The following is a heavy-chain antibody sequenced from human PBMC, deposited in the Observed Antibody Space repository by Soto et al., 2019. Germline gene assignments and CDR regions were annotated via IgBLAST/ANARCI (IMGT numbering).Heavy chain of an antibody. Sequence: EEQLVESGGGLVQPGRSLRLSCVASGFTFENFAMHWVRQAPGKGLEWVSGISWNSGTIDYADSVKGRFTISRDNAKNSLYLQMDSLRVEDTALYYCAKMGYYTDGSVDSWGQGMQVTVSS. CDR1: GFTFENFA. CDR2: ISWNSGTI. D-gene: IGHD2-8*01. V-gene: IGHV3-9*01. CDR3: AKMGYYTDGSVDS. J-gene: IGHJ4*02.